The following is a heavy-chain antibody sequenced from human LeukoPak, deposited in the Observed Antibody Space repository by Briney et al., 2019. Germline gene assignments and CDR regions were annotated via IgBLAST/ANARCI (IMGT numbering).Heavy chain of an antibody. J-gene: IGHJ4*02. CDR3: ARYTSSWNYYFDY. V-gene: IGHV3-48*03. CDR2: ISSSGNTI. D-gene: IGHD6-13*01. CDR1: GFTFSYYD. Sequence: GGSLRLSCAASGFTFSYYDMNWVRQAPGKRLEWISYISSSGNTIYYTDSVKGRFTISRDNDQNSLYLQMNGLRAEDTAVYYCARYTSSWNYYFDYWGQGTLVTVSS.